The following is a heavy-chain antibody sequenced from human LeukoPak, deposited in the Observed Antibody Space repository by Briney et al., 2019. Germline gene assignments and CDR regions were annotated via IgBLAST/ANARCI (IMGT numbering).Heavy chain of an antibody. D-gene: IGHD2-8*01. CDR3: ARDTNLRDSFDI. CDR2: ISSSSSTI. Sequence: GGSLRLSCAASGFTFSSYSMNWVRQAPGKGLEWVSYISSSSSTIYYADSMKGRFTISRDNAKNSLYLQMNSLRAEDTAVYYCARDTNLRDSFDIWGQGTMVTVSS. CDR1: GFTFSSYS. J-gene: IGHJ3*02. V-gene: IGHV3-48*04.